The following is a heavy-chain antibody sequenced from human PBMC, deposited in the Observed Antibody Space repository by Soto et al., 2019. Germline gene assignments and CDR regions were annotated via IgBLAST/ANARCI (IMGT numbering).Heavy chain of an antibody. CDR3: ARARAARPNWFDP. CDR1: GYTFTGYY. D-gene: IGHD6-6*01. Sequence: GASVKVSCKASGYTFTGYYMHWVRQAPGQGLEWMGWINPNSGGTNYAQKFQGWVTMTRDTSISTAYMELSRLRSDDTAVYYCARARAARPNWFDPWGQGTLVTVS. J-gene: IGHJ5*02. V-gene: IGHV1-2*04. CDR2: INPNSGGT.